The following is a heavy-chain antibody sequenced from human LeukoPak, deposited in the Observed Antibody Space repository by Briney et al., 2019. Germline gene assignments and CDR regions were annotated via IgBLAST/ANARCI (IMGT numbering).Heavy chain of an antibody. J-gene: IGHJ4*02. CDR2: ISSSSSYI. CDR3: ASRQQLAYDY. V-gene: IGHV3-11*06. D-gene: IGHD6-13*01. Sequence: GGSLRLSCAASGFTFSDYYMSWIRQAPGKGLEWFSYISSSSSYIYYADSVKGRFTISRDNAKNSLYLQMTSLRAEDTAVYYCASRQQLAYDYWGQGTLVTVSS. CDR1: GFTFSDYY.